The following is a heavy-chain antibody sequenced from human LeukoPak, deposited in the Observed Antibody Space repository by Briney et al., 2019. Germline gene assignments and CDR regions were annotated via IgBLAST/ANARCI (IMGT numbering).Heavy chain of an antibody. V-gene: IGHV3-53*01. CDR3: ARGGDPNWNGFFDY. CDR1: GFTVSSNY. D-gene: IGHD1-20*01. J-gene: IGHJ4*02. Sequence: PGGSLRLSCAASGFTVSSNYMSWVRQAPGKGLEWVSVIYSGGSTYYADSVKGRFTISRDNSKNTLYLQMNSLRAEDTAVYCCARGGDPNWNGFFDYWGQGTLVTVSS. CDR2: IYSGGST.